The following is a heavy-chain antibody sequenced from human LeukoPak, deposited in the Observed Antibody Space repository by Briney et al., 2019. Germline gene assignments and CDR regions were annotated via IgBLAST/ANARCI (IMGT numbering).Heavy chain of an antibody. CDR3: ARERAGTGTEI. Sequence: SETLSLTCSVSGDSIRYSRYYWAWIRQPPGKGLEWIGSVDWSGSTYYNPSLKSRVTISADTSKNQFSLKVYSVTAADTAIYYCARERAGTGTEIWGQGSLVIVSS. D-gene: IGHD6-13*01. CDR1: GDSIRYSRYY. V-gene: IGHV4-39*07. CDR2: VDWSGST. J-gene: IGHJ4*02.